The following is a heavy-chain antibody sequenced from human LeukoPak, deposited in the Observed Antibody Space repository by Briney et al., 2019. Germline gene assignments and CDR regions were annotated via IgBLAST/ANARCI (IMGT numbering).Heavy chain of an antibody. V-gene: IGHV3-30*02. CDR3: AKDLHGGYSSDY. Sequence: GGSLRLSCAASGFTFNNFGMHWVRQAPGKGLEWVSFIGYEGVHKYYADSVKGRFTIAKDNSKATLYMQMNSLRPEDTAVYYCAKDLHGGYSSDYWGQGTLVTVFS. CDR1: GFTFNNFG. CDR2: IGYEGVHK. J-gene: IGHJ4*02. D-gene: IGHD4-23*01.